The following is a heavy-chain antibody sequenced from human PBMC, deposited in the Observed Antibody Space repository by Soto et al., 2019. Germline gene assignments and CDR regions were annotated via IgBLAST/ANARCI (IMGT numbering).Heavy chain of an antibody. CDR3: AREKAXYGSGSYRNYYYYGMDV. CDR2: TYYRSKWYN. CDR1: GDSVSSNSAA. Sequence: PSQTLSLTCAISGDSVSSNSAAWNWIRQSPSRGLEWLGRTYYRSKWYNDYAVSVKSRITINPDTSKNQFSLQLNSVTPEDTAVYYCAREKAXYGSGSYRNYYYYGMDVWGPGTTVTVSS. J-gene: IGHJ6*02. D-gene: IGHD3-10*01. V-gene: IGHV6-1*01.